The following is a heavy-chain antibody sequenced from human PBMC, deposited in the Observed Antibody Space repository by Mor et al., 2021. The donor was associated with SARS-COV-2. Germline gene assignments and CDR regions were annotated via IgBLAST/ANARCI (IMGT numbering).Heavy chain of an antibody. J-gene: IGHJ4*02. CDR2: VNPNSGNT. V-gene: IGHV1-8*01. CDR3: ARRSDYYDSSAYYY. Sequence: GWVNPNSGNTGYSQKFQGRVTMTRSTSISTAYMELSSLRSEDTAVYYCARRSDYYDSSAYYYWGQGTLV. D-gene: IGHD3-22*01.